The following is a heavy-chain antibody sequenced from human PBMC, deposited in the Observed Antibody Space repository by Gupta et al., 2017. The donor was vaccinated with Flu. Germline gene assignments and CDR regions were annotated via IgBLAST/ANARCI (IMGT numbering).Heavy chain of an antibody. D-gene: IGHD3-22*01. V-gene: IGHV3-43*01. CDR3: SKDITASGYFGFDS. J-gene: IGHJ4*02. CDR2: VSWDGGTT. Sequence: EVQLVESGGVVVQPGGSLRLSCSASGFTFDDYTLHWVRQPPGGGLEWVGLVSWDGGTTFYTDSVRCRFTISRDNRENSLYLQMNNLRTEDTALYYCSKDITASGYFGFDSWGQGTLVTVSS. CDR1: GFTFDDYT.